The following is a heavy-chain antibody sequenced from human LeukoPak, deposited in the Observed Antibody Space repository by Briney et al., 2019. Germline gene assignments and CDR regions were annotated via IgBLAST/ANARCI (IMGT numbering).Heavy chain of an antibody. CDR2: IYYSGST. CDR1: GGSVSSGPYY. V-gene: IGHV4-61*01. D-gene: IGHD4-17*01. Sequence: ESGPTLVNPSETLSLTCTVSGGSVSSGPYYWSWIRQPPGRGLEWIGYIYYSGSTNYSPSLKRRVTISLDTSKNQFSLKLSSVTAADTAVYYCARLQPIYGDYTGGWFDPWGQGTLVTVSS. J-gene: IGHJ5*02. CDR3: ARLQPIYGDYTGGWFDP.